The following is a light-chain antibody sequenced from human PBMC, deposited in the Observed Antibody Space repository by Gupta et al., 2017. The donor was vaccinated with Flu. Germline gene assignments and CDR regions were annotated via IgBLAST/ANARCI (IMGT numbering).Light chain of an antibody. V-gene: IGLV3-25*02. CDR2: KDS. J-gene: IGLJ1*01. Sequence: SYELTQPPSVSVSPGQTARITCSGDALPKQYAYWYQQKPGQAPVLVIYKDSERPSGIPERFSGPSSGTTVTLTIRGVQAEDEADYYCQSADSSGTYPYVFGTGTKVTVL. CDR3: QSADSSGTYPYV. CDR1: ALPKQY.